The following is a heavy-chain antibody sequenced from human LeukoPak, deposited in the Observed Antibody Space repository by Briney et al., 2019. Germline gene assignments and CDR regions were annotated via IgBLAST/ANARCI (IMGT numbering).Heavy chain of an antibody. V-gene: IGHV4-30-2*01. Sequence: SQTLSLTCAVSGGSISSGGYSWSWIRQPPGKGLEWIGYIYHSGSTYYNPSLKSRVTMSVDRSKNQFSLKLSSVTAADTAVYYCARGYHYYGSGSYYIDWFDPWGQGTLVTVSS. CDR2: IYHSGST. J-gene: IGHJ5*02. D-gene: IGHD3-10*01. CDR3: ARGYHYYGSGSYYIDWFDP. CDR1: GGSISSGGYS.